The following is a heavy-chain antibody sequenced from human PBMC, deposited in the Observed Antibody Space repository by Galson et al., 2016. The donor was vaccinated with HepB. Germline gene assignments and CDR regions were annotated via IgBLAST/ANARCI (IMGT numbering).Heavy chain of an antibody. CDR2: IFYTGTT. Sequence: SETLSLTCTVSVGSISTNNHYWVWVRQPPGKGLEWVGTIFYTGTTYYSPSLKRRVNVSVDTSRNQFSLKLTSVTAADTAVYFCARLMAIGAFDYWGQGILVTVSS. D-gene: IGHD5-24*01. CDR3: ARLMAIGAFDY. J-gene: IGHJ4*02. CDR1: VGSISTNNHY. V-gene: IGHV4-39*01.